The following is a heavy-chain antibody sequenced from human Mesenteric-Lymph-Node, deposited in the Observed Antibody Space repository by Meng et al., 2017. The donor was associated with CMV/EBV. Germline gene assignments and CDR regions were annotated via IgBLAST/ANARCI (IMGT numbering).Heavy chain of an antibody. CDR3: ARAGCSSTSCPNWFDP. D-gene: IGHD2-2*01. J-gene: IGHJ5*02. CDR2: IIPIFGTA. V-gene: IGHV1-69*05. Sequence: SVKVSCKASGGTFSSYAISWVRQAPGQGLEWMGGIIPIFGTANYAQKFQGRVTITTDESTSTAYMELSSLRSEDTAVYYCARAGCSSTSCPNWFDPWGQGTLVTVSS. CDR1: GGTFSSYA.